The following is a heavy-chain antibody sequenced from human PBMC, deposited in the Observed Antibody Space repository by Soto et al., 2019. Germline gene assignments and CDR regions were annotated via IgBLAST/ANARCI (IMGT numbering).Heavy chain of an antibody. Sequence: PGGSLRLSCAVYGGSFSGYYWSWIRQPPGKGLECIGEINHSGSTNYNPSLKSRVTISVDTSKNQFSLKLSSVTAADTAVYYCARGNGLRFLEWLSTRVYYFDYWGQGTLVTVSS. J-gene: IGHJ4*02. CDR3: ARGNGLRFLEWLSTRVYYFDY. CDR2: INHSGST. CDR1: GGSFSGYY. D-gene: IGHD3-3*01. V-gene: IGHV4-34*01.